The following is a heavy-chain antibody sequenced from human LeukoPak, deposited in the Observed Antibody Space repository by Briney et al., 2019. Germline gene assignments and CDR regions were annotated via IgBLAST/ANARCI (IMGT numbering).Heavy chain of an antibody. CDR1: GGSISSSSYY. J-gene: IGHJ5*02. D-gene: IGHD1-7*01. Sequence: PSETLSLTCTVSGGSISSSSYYWGWIRQPPGKGLEWIGSIYYSGSTYYNPSLKSRVTISVDTSKNQFSLKLSSVTAADTAVYYCAGGNWNYVGWFDPWGQGTLVTVSS. CDR3: AGGNWNYVGWFDP. V-gene: IGHV4-39*07. CDR2: IYYSGST.